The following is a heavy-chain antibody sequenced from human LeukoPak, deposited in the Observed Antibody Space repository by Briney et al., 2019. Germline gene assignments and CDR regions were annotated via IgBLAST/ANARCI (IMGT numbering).Heavy chain of an antibody. Sequence: PSQTLSLTCAVSGGSISSGGYSWSWIRQPPGKGLEWIGYIYHSGSTYYNPSLKSRVTISVDRSKNQFSLKLSPVTAADTAVYYCARENSGCIDYWGQGTLVTVSS. V-gene: IGHV4-30-2*01. CDR3: ARENSGCIDY. J-gene: IGHJ4*02. D-gene: IGHD5-12*01. CDR2: IYHSGST. CDR1: GGSISSGGYS.